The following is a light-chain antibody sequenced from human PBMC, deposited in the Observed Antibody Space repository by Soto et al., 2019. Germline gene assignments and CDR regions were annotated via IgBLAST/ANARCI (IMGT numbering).Light chain of an antibody. V-gene: IGLV1-44*01. CDR1: SSNIGSNT. CDR2: SNN. CDR3: AAWDDSLNGLYV. J-gene: IGLJ1*01. Sequence: QSVLTQPPSASGTPGERVTISCYGSSSNIGSNTVNWYQQLPGTAPKLLISSNNQRPSGVPDRFSGSKSGTSASLAISGPQSEDEADYYCAAWDDSLNGLYVFGTGTKVTVL.